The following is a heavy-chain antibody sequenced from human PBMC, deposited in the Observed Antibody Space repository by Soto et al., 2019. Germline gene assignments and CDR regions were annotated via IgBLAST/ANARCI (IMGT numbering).Heavy chain of an antibody. CDR1: GGTFSSYA. J-gene: IGHJ5*02. CDR3: ARAGYSRRWAGMYWFDT. CDR2: IIPIFGTA. D-gene: IGHD6-13*01. V-gene: IGHV1-69*13. Sequence: ASVKVSCKASGGTFSSYAISWVRQAPGQGLEWMGGIIPIFGTANYAQKFQGRVTITADESTSTAYMELSSLRSEDTAVYYCARAGYSRRWAGMYWFDTWGQGTLVTVSS.